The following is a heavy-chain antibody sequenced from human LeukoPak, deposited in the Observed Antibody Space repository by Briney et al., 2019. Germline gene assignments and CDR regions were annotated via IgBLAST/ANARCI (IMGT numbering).Heavy chain of an antibody. CDR2: ISSSSSYI. Sequence: AGSLRLSCAASGFTFSSYSVNWARQAPGKGLEWVSSISSSSSYIYYADSVKGRFTISRDNAKNSLYLQMNSLRAEDTAVYYCARDWGSGWSGDWFDPWGQGTLVTVSS. CDR3: ARDWGSGWSGDWFDP. J-gene: IGHJ5*02. D-gene: IGHD6-13*01. V-gene: IGHV3-21*01. CDR1: GFTFSSYS.